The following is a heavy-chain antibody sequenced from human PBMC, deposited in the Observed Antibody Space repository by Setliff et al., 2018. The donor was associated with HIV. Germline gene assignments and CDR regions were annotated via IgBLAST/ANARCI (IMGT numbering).Heavy chain of an antibody. J-gene: IGHJ4*02. CDR1: GGSINNYY. V-gene: IGHV4-59*01. CDR3: ASLDSYGRYYFDY. Sequence: PSETLSLTCTVSGGSINNYYWSWIRQPPGKGLEYIGYIYTNGGTNYNPSLKSRVTISVDTSKNQFSLRLSSVTAADTAVYYCASLDSYGRYYFDYWGQGTLVTVSS. D-gene: IGHD5-18*01. CDR2: IYTNGGT.